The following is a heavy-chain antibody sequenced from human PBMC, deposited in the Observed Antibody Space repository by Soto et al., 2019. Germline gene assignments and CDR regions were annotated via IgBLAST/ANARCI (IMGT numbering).Heavy chain of an antibody. Sequence: GGSLRLSCAASGFTFSSYAMSWVRQAPGKGLEWVSAISGSGGSTYYADSVKGRFTISRDNSKNTLYLQMNSLRAEDTAVYYCAKAQTYYYGSGSYYNVGEDWFDPRGQGTLVTVSS. CDR1: GFTFSSYA. J-gene: IGHJ5*02. V-gene: IGHV3-23*01. D-gene: IGHD3-10*01. CDR2: ISGSGGST. CDR3: AKAQTYYYGSGSYYNVGEDWFDP.